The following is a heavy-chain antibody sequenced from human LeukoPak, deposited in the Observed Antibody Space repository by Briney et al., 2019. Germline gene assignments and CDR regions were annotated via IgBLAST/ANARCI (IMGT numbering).Heavy chain of an antibody. CDR3: ARVGGSYYLYWFDP. V-gene: IGHV1-2*02. CDR2: INPNSGGT. D-gene: IGHD1-26*01. CDR1: GYTFTGYY. J-gene: IGHJ5*02. Sequence: GASVKVSCKASGYTFTGYYMHWVRQAPGQGLEWMGWINPNSGGTNYAQKFQGRVTMTRDTSISTAYMELSRLRSDDTAVYYCARVGGSYYLYWFDPWGQGTLVTVSS.